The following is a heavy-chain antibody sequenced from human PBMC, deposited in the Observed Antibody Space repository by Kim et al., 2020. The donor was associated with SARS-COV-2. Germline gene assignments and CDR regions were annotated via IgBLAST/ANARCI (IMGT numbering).Heavy chain of an antibody. CDR3: TTDSGAIPPIVYYDYVWGSYRQGGIDY. V-gene: IGHV3-15*01. CDR2: IKSKTDGGTT. J-gene: IGHJ4*02. CDR1: GFTFSNAW. D-gene: IGHD3-16*02. Sequence: GGSLRLSCAASGFTFSNAWMSWVRQAPGKGLEWVGRIKSKTDGGTTDYAAPVKGRFTISRDDSKNTLYLQMNSLKTEDTAEYYCTTDSGAIPPIVYYDYVWGSYRQGGIDYWGQGTLVTVSS.